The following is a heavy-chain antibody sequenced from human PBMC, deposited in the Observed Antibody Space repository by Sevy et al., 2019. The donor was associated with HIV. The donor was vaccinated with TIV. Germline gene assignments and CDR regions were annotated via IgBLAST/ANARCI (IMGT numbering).Heavy chain of an antibody. CDR2: ISQSGGTT. CDR3: PRDLPPSATTVTHFDY. V-gene: IGHV3-48*03. CDR1: GFIFSSYE. Sequence: GGSLRLSCAASGFIFSSYEMSWVRQAPGKGLEWVSHISQSGGTTYYSDSVKGRFTISRDNAKNSLYLQMNSLRAEDTAIYYCPRDLPPSATTVTHFDYWGQGTLVTVSS. J-gene: IGHJ4*02. D-gene: IGHD4-17*01.